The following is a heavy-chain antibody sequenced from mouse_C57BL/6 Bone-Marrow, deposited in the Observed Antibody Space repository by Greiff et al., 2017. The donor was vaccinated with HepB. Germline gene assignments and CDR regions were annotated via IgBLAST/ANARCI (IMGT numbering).Heavy chain of an antibody. Sequence: VQLQQSGAELAKPGASVKLSCKASGYTFTSYWMHWVKQRPGQGLEWIGYINPSSGYTKYNQKFKDKATLTAAKSSSTAYMQLSSLTYEDSAVYYCASPYDYDEGWFAYWGQGTLVTVSA. CDR2: INPSSGYT. D-gene: IGHD2-4*01. CDR3: ASPYDYDEGWFAY. V-gene: IGHV1-7*01. J-gene: IGHJ3*01. CDR1: GYTFTSYW.